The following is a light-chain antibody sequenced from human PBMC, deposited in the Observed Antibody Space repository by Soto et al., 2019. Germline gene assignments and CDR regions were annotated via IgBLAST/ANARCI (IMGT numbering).Light chain of an antibody. V-gene: IGLV1-44*01. J-gene: IGLJ2*01. Sequence: QSVLTQPPSASGTPGQRVTISCSGSSSNIGSNSVNWYQQLPGTAPRLLMFNNERRPSGVPDRVSGSKSGTSASLAISGLQSADEADYYCAAWDDSLNGPVFGGGTQLTVL. CDR2: NNE. CDR3: AAWDDSLNGPV. CDR1: SSNIGSNS.